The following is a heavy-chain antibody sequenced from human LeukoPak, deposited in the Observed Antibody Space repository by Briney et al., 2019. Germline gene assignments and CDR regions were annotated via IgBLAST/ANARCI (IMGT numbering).Heavy chain of an antibody. V-gene: IGHV4-34*01. Sequence: SETLSLTCAVYVGSFSGYYWSWIRQSPGKGLEWIGQINHSGSTNYNPSLRSRVTISVDTSKNQFSLTVSSVTAADTAVYYCARSGASSSGWPFDFWGQGTLVTVPS. CDR2: INHSGST. CDR1: VGSFSGYY. CDR3: ARSGASSSGWPFDF. J-gene: IGHJ4*02. D-gene: IGHD6-19*01.